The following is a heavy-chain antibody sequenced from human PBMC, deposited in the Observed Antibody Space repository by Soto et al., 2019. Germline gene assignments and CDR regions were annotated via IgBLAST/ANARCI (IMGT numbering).Heavy chain of an antibody. CDR1: GGSISSGGYY. CDR3: ARTIVVVPAAMTYYYYYMDV. J-gene: IGHJ6*03. V-gene: IGHV4-31*03. Sequence: SETLSLTCTVSGGSISSGGYYWSWIRQHPGKGLEWIGYIYYSGSTYYNPSLKSRVTISVDTSKNQFSLKLSSVTAADTAVYYCARTIVVVPAAMTYYYYYMDVWGKGTTVTVSS. D-gene: IGHD2-2*01. CDR2: IYYSGST.